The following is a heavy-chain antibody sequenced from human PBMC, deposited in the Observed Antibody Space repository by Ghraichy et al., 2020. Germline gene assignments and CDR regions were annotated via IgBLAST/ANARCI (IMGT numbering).Heavy chain of an antibody. CDR2: ISSSSSYI. V-gene: IGHV3-21*01. D-gene: IGHD5-18*01. CDR1: GFTFSSYS. J-gene: IGHJ6*03. Sequence: GSLRLSCAASGFTFSSYSMNWVRQAPGKGLEWVSSISSSSSYIYYADSVKGRFTISRDNAKNSLYLQMNSLRAEDTAVYYCASLAGYSYGSGSDYMDVWGKGTTVTVSS. CDR3: ASLAGYSYGSGSDYMDV.